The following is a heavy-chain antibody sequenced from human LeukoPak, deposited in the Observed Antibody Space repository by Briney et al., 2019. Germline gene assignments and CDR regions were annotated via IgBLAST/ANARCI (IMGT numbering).Heavy chain of an antibody. J-gene: IGHJ4*02. CDR3: ARGHEYISSRYRSPAYFDY. V-gene: IGHV3-48*02. D-gene: IGHD6-13*01. Sequence: GGSLRLSCAASGFTFSSSSMNWVRQAPGKGLEWVSYISKTSATYYADSVKGRFTISRDNAKNALYLQMNSLSDEDTAVYYCARGHEYISSRYRSPAYFDYWGQGTLVTVSS. CDR2: ISKTSAT. CDR1: GFTFSSSS.